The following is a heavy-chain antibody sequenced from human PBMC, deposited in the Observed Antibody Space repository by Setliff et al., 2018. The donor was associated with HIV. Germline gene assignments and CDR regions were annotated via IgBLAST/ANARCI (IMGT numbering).Heavy chain of an antibody. J-gene: IGHJ4*02. V-gene: IGHV4-59*01. Sequence: KTSETLSLTCNVSGDSIKDYYWSWIRQPPGKGLEWLGYMSFSANSNYHPSLKNRITISIDTPKNQFSLRLKSVTAADAAIYHCSRGAGAFGAKLDSWGQGSLVTVSS. CDR2: MSFSANS. D-gene: IGHD3-10*01. CDR1: GDSIKDYY. CDR3: SRGAGAFGAKLDS.